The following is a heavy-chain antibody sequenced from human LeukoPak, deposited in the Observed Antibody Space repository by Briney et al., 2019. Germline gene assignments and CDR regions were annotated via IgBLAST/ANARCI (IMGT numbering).Heavy chain of an antibody. J-gene: IGHJ4*02. V-gene: IGHV3-20*04. CDR2: INWNGGST. D-gene: IGHD5-18*01. CDR1: GFTFDDYG. Sequence: GGSLRLSCAASGFTFDDYGMSWVRQAPGKGLEWVSGINWNGGSTGYADSVKGRSTISRDNAKNSLYLQMNSLRAEDTALYYCAFYSYGYRDFDYWGQGTLVTVSS. CDR3: AFYSYGYRDFDY.